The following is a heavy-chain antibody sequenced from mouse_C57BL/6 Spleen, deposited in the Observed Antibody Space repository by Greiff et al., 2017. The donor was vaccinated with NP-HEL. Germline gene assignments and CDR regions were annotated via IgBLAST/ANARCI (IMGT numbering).Heavy chain of an antibody. D-gene: IGHD1-1*01. V-gene: IGHV5-16*01. J-gene: IGHJ4*01. CDR2: INYDGSST. Sequence: EVKLVESEGGLVQPGSSMKLSCTASGFTFSDYYMAWVRQVPEKGLEWVANINYDGSSTYYLDSLKSRFIISRDNAKNILYLQMSSLKSEDTATYYCARGLLRYYAMDYWGQGTSVTVSS. CDR1: GFTFSDYY. CDR3: ARGLLRYYAMDY.